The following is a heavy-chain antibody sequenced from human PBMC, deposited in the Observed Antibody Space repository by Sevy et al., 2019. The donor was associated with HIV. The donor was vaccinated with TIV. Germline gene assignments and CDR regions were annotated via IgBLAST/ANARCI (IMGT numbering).Heavy chain of an antibody. CDR1: GGSISSGGYY. D-gene: IGHD5-18*01. CDR3: ARVLGADTAMVYFDY. CDR2: IYYSGST. J-gene: IGHJ4*02. V-gene: IGHV4-31*03. Sequence: SETLSLTCTVSGGSISSGGYYWSWIRQHPGKGLEWIGYIYYSGSTYHNPSLKSRVTISVDTSKNQFSLKLSSVTAADTVVYYCARVLGADTAMVYFDYWGQGTLVTVSS.